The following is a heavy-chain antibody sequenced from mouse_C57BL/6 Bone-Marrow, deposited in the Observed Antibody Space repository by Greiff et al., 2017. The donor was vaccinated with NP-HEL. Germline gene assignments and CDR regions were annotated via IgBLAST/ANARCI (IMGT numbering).Heavy chain of an antibody. CDR2: INYDGSST. D-gene: IGHD4-1*01. CDR3: ARELTGDWYFDV. CDR1: GFTFSDYY. J-gene: IGHJ1*03. Sequence: EVKVVESEGGLVQPGSSMKLSCTASGFTFSDYYMAWVRQVPEKGLEWVANINYDGSSTYYLDSLKSRFIISRDNAKNILYLQMSSLKSEDTATYYCARELTGDWYFDVWGTGTTVTVSS. V-gene: IGHV5-16*01.